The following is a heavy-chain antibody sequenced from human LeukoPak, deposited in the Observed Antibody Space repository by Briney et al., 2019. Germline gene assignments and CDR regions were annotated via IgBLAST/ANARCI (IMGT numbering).Heavy chain of an antibody. J-gene: IGHJ4*02. CDR2: ISSSGSTI. CDR1: GFTFSDYY. D-gene: IGHD3-22*01. Sequence: GGSLRLSCAASGFTFSDYYMSWIRQAPGKGLEWVSYISSSGSTIYYADSVKGRFTISRDNTKNSLYLQMNSLRAEDTAVYYCARDKYYYDSSGLWGYWGQGTLVTVSS. CDR3: ARDKYYYDSSGLWGY. V-gene: IGHV3-11*04.